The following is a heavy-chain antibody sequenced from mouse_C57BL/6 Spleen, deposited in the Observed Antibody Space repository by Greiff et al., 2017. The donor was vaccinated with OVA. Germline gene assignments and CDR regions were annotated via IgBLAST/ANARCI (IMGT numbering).Heavy chain of an antibody. CDR1: GFTFTDYY. V-gene: IGHV7-3*01. Sequence: EVKVVESGGGLVQPGGSLSLSCAASGFTFTDYYMSWVRQPPGKALEWLGFIRNKANGYTTEYSASVKGRFTISRDNSQSILYLQMNALRAEDSATYYCARYHSNYFDYWGQGTTLTVSS. J-gene: IGHJ2*01. CDR3: ARYHSNYFDY. CDR2: IRNKANGYTT. D-gene: IGHD2-5*01.